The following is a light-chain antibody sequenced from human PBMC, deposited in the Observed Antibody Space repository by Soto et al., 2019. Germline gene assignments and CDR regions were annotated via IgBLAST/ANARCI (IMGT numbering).Light chain of an antibody. Sequence: DIQLTQSPSSVSASVGDRVTITCRAIQSISSWLAWYQQKPGKAPKLLIYAASRLHSGVPSRFSVRGSGTDFTHTISSLQPEDFATYYCQQADSFPLTFGGGTEVEIK. CDR1: QSISSW. V-gene: IGKV1D-12*01. J-gene: IGKJ4*01. CDR3: QQADSFPLT. CDR2: AAS.